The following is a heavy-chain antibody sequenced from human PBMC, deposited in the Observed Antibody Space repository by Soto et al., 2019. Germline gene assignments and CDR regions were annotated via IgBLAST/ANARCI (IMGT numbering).Heavy chain of an antibody. V-gene: IGHV3-33*01. CDR1: GFTFSSYG. CDR2: IWYDGSNK. J-gene: IGHJ4*02. D-gene: IGHD6-13*01. CDR3: ARAQQQLVRGAFDY. Sequence: GGSLRLSCAASGFTFSSYGMHWFRQAPGKGLEWVAVIWYDGSNKYYADSVKGRFTISRDNSKNTLYLQMNSLRAEDTAVYYCARAQQQLVRGAFDYWGQGTLVTVSS.